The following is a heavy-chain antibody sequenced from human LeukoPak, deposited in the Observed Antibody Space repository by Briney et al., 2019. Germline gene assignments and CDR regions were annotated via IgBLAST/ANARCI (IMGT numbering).Heavy chain of an antibody. D-gene: IGHD2-15*01. Sequence: ASVKVSCKASGYTFTGYYVHWVRQAPGQGLEWMGWINPNSGGTNYAQKFQGRVAMTRDTSISTAYMELSRLRSDDTAVYYCARDSRYCSGGSCYSKTYGMDVWGQGTTVTVSS. V-gene: IGHV1-2*02. CDR3: ARDSRYCSGGSCYSKTYGMDV. CDR2: INPNSGGT. J-gene: IGHJ6*02. CDR1: GYTFTGYY.